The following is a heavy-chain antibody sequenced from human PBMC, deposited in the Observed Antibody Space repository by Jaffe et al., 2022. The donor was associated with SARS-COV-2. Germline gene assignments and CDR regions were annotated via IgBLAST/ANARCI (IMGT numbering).Heavy chain of an antibody. D-gene: IGHD6-19*01. Sequence: QLQLQESGPGLVKPSETLSLTCTVSGGSISSSSYYWGWIRQPPGKGLEWIASIYYSGSTFYNPSLKSRVTMSVDTPKNQFSLKLSSVTAADTAVYYCARAVSAALSFFDYWGQGALVTVSS. J-gene: IGHJ4*02. CDR1: GGSISSSSYY. CDR2: IYYSGST. V-gene: IGHV4-39*01. CDR3: ARAVSAALSFFDY.